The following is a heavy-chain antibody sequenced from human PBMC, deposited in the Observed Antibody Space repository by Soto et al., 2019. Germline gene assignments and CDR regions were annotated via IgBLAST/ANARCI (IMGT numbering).Heavy chain of an antibody. D-gene: IGHD6-6*01. CDR1: GCSISNYY. CDR2: IYYSGST. Sequence: GTLSLTCTISGCSISNYYWSWIRQPPWKGLEWIGYIYYSGSTNYNPSLKSRVTISVDTSKNQFSLKLSSMTAADTAVYYCARDYGIAARPGRLGFDYWGQGTLVTVSS. CDR3: ARDYGIAARPGRLGFDY. J-gene: IGHJ4*02. V-gene: IGHV4-59*01.